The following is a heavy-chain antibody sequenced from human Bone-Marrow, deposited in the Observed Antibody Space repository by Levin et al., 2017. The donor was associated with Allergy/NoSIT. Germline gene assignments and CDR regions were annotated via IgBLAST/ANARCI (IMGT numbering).Heavy chain of an antibody. D-gene: IGHD3-3*01. CDR2: MNPNSGNT. J-gene: IGHJ5*02. CDR3: ARGTFAIFGVVTPNWFDP. Sequence: ASVKVSCKASGYTFTSYDINWVRQATGQGLEWMGWMNPNSGNTGYAQKFQGRVTMTRNTSISTAYMELSSLRSEDTAVYYCARGTFAIFGVVTPNWFDPWGQGTLVTVSS. CDR1: GYTFTSYD. V-gene: IGHV1-8*01.